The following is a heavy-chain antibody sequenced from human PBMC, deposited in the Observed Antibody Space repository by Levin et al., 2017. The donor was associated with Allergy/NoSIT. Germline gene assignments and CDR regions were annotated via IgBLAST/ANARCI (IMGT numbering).Heavy chain of an antibody. CDR2: IKEDGSEK. CDR1: LFTFSNSW. J-gene: IGHJ4*02. V-gene: IGHV3-7*01. Sequence: GGSLRLSCAASLFTFSNSWLNWVRQAPGKGLEWVANIKEDGSEKYYVDSVKGRFTISRDNAKNSLYLQMNSLRAADTAVYYCAGSSSNGWIVDYWGQGTLVTVSS. CDR3: AGSSSNGWIVDY. D-gene: IGHD2-8*01.